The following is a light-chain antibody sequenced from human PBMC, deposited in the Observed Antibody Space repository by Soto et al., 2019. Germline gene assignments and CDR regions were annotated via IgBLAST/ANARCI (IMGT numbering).Light chain of an antibody. CDR2: WAS. CDR1: QSVLYSSNNKNY. J-gene: IGKJ1*01. Sequence: DIVMTQSPDSLAVYLGERATITCTSSQSVLYSSNNKNYLAWYQQKPGQPPKLLIYWASTRESGVPDRFSGSGSGTDFTLTISSLQAEDVAVYYCQHYYTTPRTFGQGTKVDNK. V-gene: IGKV4-1*01. CDR3: QHYYTTPRT.